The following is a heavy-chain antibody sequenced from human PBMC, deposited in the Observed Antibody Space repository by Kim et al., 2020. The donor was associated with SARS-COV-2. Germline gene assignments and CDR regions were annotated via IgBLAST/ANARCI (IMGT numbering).Heavy chain of an antibody. Sequence: GGSLRLSCAASGFTFSSYGMHWVRQAPGKGLEWVAVISYDGSNKYYADSVKGRFTISRDNSKNTLYLQMNSLRAEDTAVYYCATTRNPLTHPTTVDIDYWGQGTLGTVSS. CDR3: ATTRNPLTHPTTVDIDY. CDR2: ISYDGSNK. J-gene: IGHJ4*02. V-gene: IGHV3-30*03. CDR1: GFTFSSYG. D-gene: IGHD4-17*01.